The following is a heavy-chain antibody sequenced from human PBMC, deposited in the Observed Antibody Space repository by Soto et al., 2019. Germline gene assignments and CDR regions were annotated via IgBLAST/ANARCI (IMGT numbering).Heavy chain of an antibody. CDR2: MSYDGSNK. CDR1: GFTFSSYA. CDR3: ARGYCSRPSCSHFDC. Sequence: GGSLRLSCAASGFTFSSYAVHWVRQAPGKGLEWVAVMSYDGSNKYYADSVKGRFTISSDNSKNTQYLQMNSLGTEDTAVYYCARGYCSRPSCSHFDCWGQGTLVTVSS. D-gene: IGHD2-2*01. V-gene: IGHV3-30-3*01. J-gene: IGHJ4*02.